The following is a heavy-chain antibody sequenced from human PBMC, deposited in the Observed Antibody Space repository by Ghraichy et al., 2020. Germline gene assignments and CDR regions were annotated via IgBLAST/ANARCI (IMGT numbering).Heavy chain of an antibody. J-gene: IGHJ4*02. V-gene: IGHV6-1*01. Sequence: SQTLSLTCAISGDSVSSNSAAWNWIRQSPSRGLEWLGRTYYRSKWYTDYVVSVRGRITINPDTSKNHFSLQLNSVTPEDTAVYYCARTYGSDWYIVSWGQGTLVTVSS. CDR2: TYYRSKWYT. CDR1: GDSVSSNSAA. D-gene: IGHD6-19*01. CDR3: ARTYGSDWYIVS.